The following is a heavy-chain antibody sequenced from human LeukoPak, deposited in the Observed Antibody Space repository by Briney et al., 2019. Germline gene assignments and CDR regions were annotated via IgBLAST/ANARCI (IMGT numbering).Heavy chain of an antibody. CDR1: GFIFSDYG. CDR3: AKEGTASKPSDLDY. V-gene: IGHV3-30*02. D-gene: IGHD1/OR15-1a*01. Sequence: GGSLRPSCAASGFIFSDYGMHWVRQAPGKGLEWVTFIRYDGSNKYYVDSVKGRFTISRDNSKNILYLQMNSLSSEDTAVYYCAKEGTASKPSDLDYWGQGTLVTVSP. J-gene: IGHJ4*02. CDR2: IRYDGSNK.